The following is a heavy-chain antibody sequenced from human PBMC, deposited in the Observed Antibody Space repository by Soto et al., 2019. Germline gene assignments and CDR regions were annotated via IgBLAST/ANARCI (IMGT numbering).Heavy chain of an antibody. CDR2: ISSSSSYI. D-gene: IGHD6-13*01. J-gene: IGHJ4*02. V-gene: IGHV3-21*01. CDR3: AREGIAAAGYYFDY. Sequence: GGSLRLSCAASGFTFSSYSMNWVRQAPGKGLEWVSSISSSSSYIYYADSVKGRFTISRDNAKNSLYLQMNSLRAEDTAVYYCAREGIAAAGYYFDYWGQGTLVTVSS. CDR1: GFTFSSYS.